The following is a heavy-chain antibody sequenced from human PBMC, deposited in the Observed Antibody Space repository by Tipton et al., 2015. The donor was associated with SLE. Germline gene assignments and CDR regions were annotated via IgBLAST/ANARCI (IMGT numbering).Heavy chain of an antibody. Sequence: TLSLTCAVYGGSFSGYYWSWIRQPPGKGLEWIGEINHSGSTNYNPSLKSRVTISVDTSKNQFSLKLSSVTAADTAVYYCARVESYYYYMDVWGKGTTVTVSS. CDR3: ARVESYYYYMDV. V-gene: IGHV4-34*01. CDR1: GGSFSGYY. D-gene: IGHD3-3*01. CDR2: INHSGST. J-gene: IGHJ6*03.